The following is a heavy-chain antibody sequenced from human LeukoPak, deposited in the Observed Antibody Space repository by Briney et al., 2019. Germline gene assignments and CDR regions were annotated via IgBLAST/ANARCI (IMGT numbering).Heavy chain of an antibody. CDR1: GGSISSSSYY. V-gene: IGHV4-39*01. D-gene: IGHD6-19*01. J-gene: IGHJ5*02. CDR3: ARPTSDYSSGSSDWFDP. CDR2: IYYSGST. Sequence: KTSETLSLTCTVSGGSISSSSYYWGWIRQPPGKGLEWIGSIYYSGSTYYNPSLKSRVTISVDTSKNQFSLKLSSVTAADTAVYYCARPTSDYSSGSSDWFDPWGQGTLVTVSS.